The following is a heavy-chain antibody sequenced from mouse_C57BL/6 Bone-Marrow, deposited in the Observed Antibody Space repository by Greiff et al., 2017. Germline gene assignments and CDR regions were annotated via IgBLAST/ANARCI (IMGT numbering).Heavy chain of an antibody. CDR3: AREGIITTVVAYYFDY. CDR1: GYTFTSYW. J-gene: IGHJ2*01. CDR2: INPSNGGT. Sequence: QVQLQQPGTELVKPGASVKLSCKASGYTFTSYWMHWVKQRPGQGLEWIGNINPSNGGTNYNEKFKSKATLTVDKSSSTAYMQLSSLTSEDSAVYYCAREGIITTVVAYYFDYWGQGTTLTVSS. D-gene: IGHD1-1*01. V-gene: IGHV1-53*01.